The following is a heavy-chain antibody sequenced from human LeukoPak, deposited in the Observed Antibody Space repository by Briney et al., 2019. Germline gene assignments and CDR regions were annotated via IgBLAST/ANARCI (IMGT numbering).Heavy chain of an antibody. Sequence: GGSLRLSXAASGFTFSSYAMSWVRQAPGKGLEWVSSVSGSGGSTYYADSVKGRFTISRDNSKNTLYLQMNSLRAEDTAVYYCAKGSLYYYDSGGYRYLDYWGQGTLVTVSS. D-gene: IGHD3-22*01. CDR1: GFTFSSYA. CDR3: AKGSLYYYDSGGYRYLDY. J-gene: IGHJ4*02. V-gene: IGHV3-23*01. CDR2: VSGSGGST.